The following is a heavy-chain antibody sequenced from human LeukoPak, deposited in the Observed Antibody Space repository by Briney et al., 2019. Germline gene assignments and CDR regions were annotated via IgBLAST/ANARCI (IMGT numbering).Heavy chain of an antibody. Sequence: PSETLSLTCIVSGGSISGYYWSWIRQPPGGGLEFIGYIHYSGNTYYNPSLKGRVTISMDTSKSQFSLILYSVTAADTAMFYCARSNSGYQKPLDHWGPGALVTISS. CDR3: ARSNSGYQKPLDH. J-gene: IGHJ4*02. CDR1: GGSISGYY. D-gene: IGHD3-16*02. V-gene: IGHV4-59*01. CDR2: IHYSGNT.